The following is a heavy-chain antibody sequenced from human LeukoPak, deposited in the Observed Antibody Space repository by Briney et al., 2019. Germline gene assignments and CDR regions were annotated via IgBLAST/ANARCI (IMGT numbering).Heavy chain of an antibody. CDR1: GFIFSSYW. CDR2: IKQDGSEK. V-gene: IGHV3-7*01. J-gene: IGHJ5*02. CDR3: VRGSIVGTRLAFAP. Sequence: PGGSLRLSCAASGFIFSSYWMSWVRQAPGKGLERVANIKQDGSEKNYVDSAKGRFTISRDNARKSLYLQMNSLRAEDTAVYYCVRGSIVGTRLAFAPWGQGTRVTVSS. D-gene: IGHD1-26*01.